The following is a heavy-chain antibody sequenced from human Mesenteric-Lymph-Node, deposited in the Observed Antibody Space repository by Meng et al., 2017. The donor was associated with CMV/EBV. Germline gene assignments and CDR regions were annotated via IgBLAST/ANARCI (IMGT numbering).Heavy chain of an antibody. Sequence: SETLSLTCTVSGGSISSYYWSWIRQPPGKGLEWIGYIYYSGSTNYNPSLKSRVTISVDTSKNQFSLKLSSVTAADTAVYYCARGPWGPDAFDIWGQGTMVTVSS. D-gene: IGHD3-16*01. CDR3: ARGPWGPDAFDI. J-gene: IGHJ3*02. V-gene: IGHV4-59*01. CDR2: IYYSGST. CDR1: GGSISSYY.